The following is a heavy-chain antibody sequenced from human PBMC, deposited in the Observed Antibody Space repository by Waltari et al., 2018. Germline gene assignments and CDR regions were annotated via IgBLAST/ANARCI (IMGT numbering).Heavy chain of an antibody. V-gene: IGHV3-30-3*01. J-gene: IGHJ4*02. D-gene: IGHD1-26*01. CDR3: ARDRRGTRADY. CDR2: ISNDGSNK. CDR1: GFTFSSYA. Sequence: QVQLVESGGGVVQPGRSLRLSCAASGFTFSSYAMHCVRQAPGKGLEGVGVISNDGSNKYYADSVKGRFTLSRDNSKNTLYLQMNSLRAEDTAVYYCARDRRGTRADYWGQGTLVTVSS.